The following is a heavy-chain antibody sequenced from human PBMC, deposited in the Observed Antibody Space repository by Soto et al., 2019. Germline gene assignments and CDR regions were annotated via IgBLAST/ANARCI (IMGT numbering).Heavy chain of an antibody. J-gene: IGHJ4*02. V-gene: IGHV3-21*01. CDR2: ISSSSSYI. D-gene: IGHD6-13*01. Sequence: LSLTCAASGFTFSSYSMNWVRQAPGKGLEWVSSISSSSSYIYYADSVKGRFTISRDNAKNSLYLQMNSLRAEDTAVYYCAREKGIWSAGPTPGNDYWGQGTLVTVSS. CDR1: GFTFSSYS. CDR3: AREKGIWSAGPTPGNDY.